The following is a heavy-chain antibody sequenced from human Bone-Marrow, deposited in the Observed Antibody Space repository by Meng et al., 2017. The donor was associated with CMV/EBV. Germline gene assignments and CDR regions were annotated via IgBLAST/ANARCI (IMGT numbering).Heavy chain of an antibody. CDR3: ARFRKGYCSSTSCYSYYYYYGMDV. V-gene: IGHV4-61*01. CDR2: IYYSGST. CDR1: GGSVSRGSYY. D-gene: IGHD2-2*02. Sequence: SETLSLTCTVSGGSVSRGSYYWSWIRQPPGKGLEWIGYIYYSGSTNYNPSLKSRVTISVDTSKNQFSLKLSSVTAADTAVYYCARFRKGYCSSTSCYSYYYYYGMDVWGQGTTVTVSS. J-gene: IGHJ6*02.